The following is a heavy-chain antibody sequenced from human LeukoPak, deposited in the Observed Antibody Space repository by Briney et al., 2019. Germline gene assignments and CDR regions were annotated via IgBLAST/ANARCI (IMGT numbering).Heavy chain of an antibody. J-gene: IGHJ4*02. Sequence: ASVKVSCKASGYTFTGYYMHWVRQAPGQGLEWMGWINPNSGGTNYAQKFQGRVTMTRDTSISTAYMEQSRLRSDDTAVYYCARSPYYSSSWYTDYWGQGTLVTVSS. V-gene: IGHV1-2*02. CDR3: ARSPYYSSSWYTDY. CDR1: GYTFTGYY. D-gene: IGHD6-13*01. CDR2: INPNSGGT.